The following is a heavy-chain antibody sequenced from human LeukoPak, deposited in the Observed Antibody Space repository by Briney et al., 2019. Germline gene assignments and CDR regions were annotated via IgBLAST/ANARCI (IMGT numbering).Heavy chain of an antibody. V-gene: IGHV3-23*01. CDR2: ISGSGGST. CDR1: GFTFSSYA. Sequence: PGGSLRLSCAASGFTFSSYAMSWVXQAPGXXXEWVSAISGSGGSTYYADSVKGRFTISRDNSKNTLYLQMNSLRAEDTAVYYCARVSLPPEDYWGQGTLVTVSS. J-gene: IGHJ4*02. CDR3: ARVSLPPEDY.